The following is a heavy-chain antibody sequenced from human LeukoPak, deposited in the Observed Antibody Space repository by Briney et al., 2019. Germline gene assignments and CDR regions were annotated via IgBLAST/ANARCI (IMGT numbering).Heavy chain of an antibody. CDR2: IYYSGST. V-gene: IGHV4-59*12. CDR3: ARGSIVVVPAAKYNWFDP. D-gene: IGHD2-2*01. CDR1: GGSISSYY. Sequence: PSETLSLTCTVSGGSISSYYWSWIRQPPGKGLEWIGYIYYSGSTNYNPSLKSRVTISVDTSKNQFSLKLSSVTAADTAVYYCARGSIVVVPAAKYNWFDPWGQGTLVTVSS. J-gene: IGHJ5*02.